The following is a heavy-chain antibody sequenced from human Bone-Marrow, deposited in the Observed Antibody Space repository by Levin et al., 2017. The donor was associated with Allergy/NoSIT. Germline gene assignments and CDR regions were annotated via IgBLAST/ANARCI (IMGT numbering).Heavy chain of an antibody. Sequence: GGSLRLSCVAFGDTFNEHAMHWVRQAPGKGLEWVSGIYWNGEGAGYADSVKGRFTISRDNAKNSLYLQMNSLTIEDTALYYCTRDIVPGGADVWGQGTTVTVSS. CDR1: GDTFNEHA. V-gene: IGHV3-9*01. CDR3: TRDIVPGGADV. D-gene: IGHD1-26*01. CDR2: IYWNGEGA. J-gene: IGHJ6*02.